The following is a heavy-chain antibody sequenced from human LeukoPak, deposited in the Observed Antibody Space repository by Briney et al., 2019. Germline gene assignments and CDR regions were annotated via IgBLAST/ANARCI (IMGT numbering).Heavy chain of an antibody. CDR3: AKSPAVDAAFDI. CDR2: ISGSGGST. D-gene: IGHD4-23*01. CDR1: GCTFSNFA. J-gene: IGHJ3*02. V-gene: IGHV3-23*01. Sequence: GGSLRLSCAASGCTFSNFAVSWVCQAPGKGLERVSAISGSGGSTYYADSVKGRFTISRDNSKNTLYLQMNSLRAEDTAVYYCAKSPAVDAAFDIWGQGTMVTVSS.